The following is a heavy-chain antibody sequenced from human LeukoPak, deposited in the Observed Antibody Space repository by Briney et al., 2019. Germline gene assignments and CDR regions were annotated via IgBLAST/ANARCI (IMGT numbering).Heavy chain of an antibody. CDR2: ISAYNGNT. V-gene: IGHV1-18*01. J-gene: IGHJ3*02. CDR3: ARDQGVVVPGAFDI. CDR1: GYTFTSYG. D-gene: IGHD2-15*01. Sequence: GASVKVSCKASGYTFTSYGISWVRQAPGQGLEWMGWISAYNGNTNYAQKLQGRVTMTTDTSTSTAYMELSSLRSDDTAVYYCARDQGVVVPGAFDIWGQGTMVTVSS.